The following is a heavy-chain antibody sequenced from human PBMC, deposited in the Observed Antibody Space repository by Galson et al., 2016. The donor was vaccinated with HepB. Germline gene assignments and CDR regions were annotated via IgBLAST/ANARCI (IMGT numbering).Heavy chain of an antibody. J-gene: IGHJ4*02. CDR1: GFRFDDYD. Sequence: SLRLSCAASGFRFDDYDMSWVRQVPGKGLEWVSGINWNGGSTGYEDSVKGRFTISRDNAKNSLYLQMNSLRAEDTAFYYCARADGGALPHPTYFDYWGRGTLDTVSS. CDR3: ARADGGALPHPTYFDY. V-gene: IGHV3-20*04. D-gene: IGHD2-21*01. CDR2: INWNGGST.